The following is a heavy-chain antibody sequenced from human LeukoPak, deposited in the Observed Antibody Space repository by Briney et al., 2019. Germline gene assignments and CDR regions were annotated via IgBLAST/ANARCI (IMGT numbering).Heavy chain of an antibody. V-gene: IGHV1-46*01. J-gene: IGHJ6*03. Sequence: ASVKVSCKASGYTLTSYYMHWVRQAPGQGLEWMGIINPSGGSTSYAQKFQGRVTMTRDTSTSTVYMELSSLRSEDTAVYYCARGSYGDYDYYYYYYMDVWGKGTTVTVSS. CDR3: ARGSYGDYDYYYYYYMDV. CDR2: INPSGGST. D-gene: IGHD4-17*01. CDR1: GYTLTSYY.